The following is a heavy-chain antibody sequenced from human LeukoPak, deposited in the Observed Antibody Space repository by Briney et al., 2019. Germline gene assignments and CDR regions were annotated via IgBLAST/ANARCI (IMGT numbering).Heavy chain of an antibody. D-gene: IGHD2-2*01. J-gene: IGHJ4*02. Sequence: PGGSLRLSCAASRFTFSNYEMNWVRQAPGKGLEWVSYISTTGSSVYYGDSVKGRFTISRDNAKNSLYLQMNSLKAEDTAVYYCARRYCSSTSCTFDYWGQGTLVTVSS. CDR2: ISTTGSSV. V-gene: IGHV3-48*03. CDR1: RFTFSNYE. CDR3: ARRYCSSTSCTFDY.